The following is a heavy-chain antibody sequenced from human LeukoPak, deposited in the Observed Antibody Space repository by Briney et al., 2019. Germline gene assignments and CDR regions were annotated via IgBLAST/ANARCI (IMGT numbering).Heavy chain of an antibody. CDR3: AKGGYDPLGYFDL. V-gene: IGHV3-30*04. D-gene: IGHD5-12*01. CDR2: ISYDGSNK. Sequence: GGSLRLSCAASGFTFSSYAMHWVRQAPGKGLEWVAVISYDGSNKYYADSVKGRFTISRDNSKNTLYLQMNSLRAEDTAVYYCAKGGYDPLGYFDLWGRGTLVTVSS. CDR1: GFTFSSYA. J-gene: IGHJ2*01.